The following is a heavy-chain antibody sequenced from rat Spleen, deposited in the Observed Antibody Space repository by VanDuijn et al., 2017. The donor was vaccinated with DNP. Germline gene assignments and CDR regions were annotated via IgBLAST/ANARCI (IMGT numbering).Heavy chain of an antibody. D-gene: IGHD1-12*02. Sequence: EVQLAESGGGLVQPGRSLKLSCAASGFTFSNYGMHWIRQAPTKGLEWVASITPSGGNTYYRDSVKGRFTISRDNKKNSLYLQMNSLRSEDTATYYCASVITGVGYFDYWGQGVTVTVSS. V-gene: IGHV5-19*01. CDR3: ASVITGVGYFDY. CDR2: ITPSGGNT. J-gene: IGHJ2*01. CDR1: GFTFSNYG.